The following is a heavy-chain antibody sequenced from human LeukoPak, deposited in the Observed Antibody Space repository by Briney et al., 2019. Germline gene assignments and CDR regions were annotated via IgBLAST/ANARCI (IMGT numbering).Heavy chain of an antibody. CDR1: GFTFTSNC. CDR2: ISTDGSST. Sequence: GRSLRLSCEASGFTFTSNCMYWVRQAPCKRLLWVSRISTDGSSTAYADSAKGRLTISRDNAEYTLYRQMNSLRAEKASAHYCARGGGAMVVSWGQGTLVTVSS. V-gene: IGHV3-74*03. D-gene: IGHD5-18*01. J-gene: IGHJ5*02. CDR3: ARGGGAMVVS.